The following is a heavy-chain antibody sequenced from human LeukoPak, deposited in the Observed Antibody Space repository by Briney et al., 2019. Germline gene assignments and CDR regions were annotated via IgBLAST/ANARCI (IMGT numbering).Heavy chain of an antibody. CDR1: GGSISSSSYY. V-gene: IGHV4-39*01. D-gene: IGHD2/OR15-2a*01. CDR2: IYYSGST. CDR3: ARSLMTLSDAFDI. J-gene: IGHJ3*02. Sequence: PSETLSLTCTVSGGSISSSSYYWGWIRQPPGKGLEWIGSIYYSGSTYYNPSLKSRVTISVDTSKNRFSLKLSSVTAADTAVYYCARSLMTLSDAFDIWGQGTMVTVSS.